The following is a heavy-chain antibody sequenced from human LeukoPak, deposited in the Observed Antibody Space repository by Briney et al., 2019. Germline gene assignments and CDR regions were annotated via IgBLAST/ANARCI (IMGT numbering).Heavy chain of an antibody. CDR3: ARVHATGYFSLDLGY. Sequence: ASVKVSCKASGYTFTGYFMDWVRQAPGQGLDWMGWINPNTGGTKYAQKFQGRVTMTRDTSIGTAYMELSTVTSDDTAVYFCARVHATGYFSLDLGYWGQGTLVTVSS. CDR2: INPNTGGT. CDR1: GYTFTGYF. V-gene: IGHV1-2*02. D-gene: IGHD3-9*01. J-gene: IGHJ4*02.